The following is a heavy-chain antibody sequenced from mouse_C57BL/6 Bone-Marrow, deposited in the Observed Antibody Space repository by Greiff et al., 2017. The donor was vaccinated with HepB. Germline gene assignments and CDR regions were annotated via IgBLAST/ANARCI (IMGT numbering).Heavy chain of an antibody. Sequence: QVQLKQPGAELVKPGASVKVSCKASGYTFTSYWMHWVKQRPGQGLEWIGRIHPSDSDTNYNQKFKGKATLTVDKSSSTAYMQLSSLTSEDSAVYYCAIEGLLWLRRFAYWGQGTLVTVSA. CDR2: IHPSDSDT. D-gene: IGHD2-2*01. J-gene: IGHJ3*01. V-gene: IGHV1-74*01. CDR3: AIEGLLWLRRFAY. CDR1: GYTFTSYW.